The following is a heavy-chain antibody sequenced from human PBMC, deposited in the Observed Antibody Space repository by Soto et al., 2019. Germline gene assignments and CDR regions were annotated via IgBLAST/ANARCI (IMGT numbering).Heavy chain of an antibody. CDR2: IYYSGST. CDR3: ARGADCISDSSYIRIDS. V-gene: IGHV4-59*08. D-gene: IGHD2-15*01. CDR1: GGSISSYY. J-gene: IGHJ4*02. Sequence: SETLSLTCTVSGGSISSYYWSWIRQPPGKGLEWIGYIYYSGSTNYNPSLKSRVTISVDTSKNQFSLKLSSVTAADTAVYYCARGADCISDSSYIRIDSWGQ.